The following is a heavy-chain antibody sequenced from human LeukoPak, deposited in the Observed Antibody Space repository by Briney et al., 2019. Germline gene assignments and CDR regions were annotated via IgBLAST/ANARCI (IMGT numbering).Heavy chain of an antibody. CDR1: GFTFSSYD. CDR2: IGTAGDT. V-gene: IGHV3-13*01. Sequence: GGSLRLSCAASGFTFSSYDMHWVRQATGKGLEWVLAIGTAGDTYYPGSVKGRFTISRENAKNSLYLQMNSLRAGDTAVYYCARGAPGPRRYYYGMDVWGQGTTVTVSS. CDR3: ARGAPGPRRYYYGMDV. J-gene: IGHJ6*02.